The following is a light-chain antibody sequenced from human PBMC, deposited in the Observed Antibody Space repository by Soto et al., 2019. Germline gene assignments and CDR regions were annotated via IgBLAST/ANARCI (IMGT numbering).Light chain of an antibody. CDR1: SSHIGSNT. Sequence: QSVLTQPPSASGTPGQRVIISCSGSSSHIGSNTVNWYQQLPGTAPKLLIYSNNQRPSGVPDRFSGSKSGTSASLAISGLQSEDEADYYCAAGDDSLNGRDVFGTGTKLTVL. V-gene: IGLV1-44*01. CDR2: SNN. J-gene: IGLJ1*01. CDR3: AAGDDSLNGRDV.